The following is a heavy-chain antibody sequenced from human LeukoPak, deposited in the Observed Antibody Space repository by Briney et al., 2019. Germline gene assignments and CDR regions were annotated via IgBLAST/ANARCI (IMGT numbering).Heavy chain of an antibody. CDR2: ISSNGGST. J-gene: IGHJ4*02. Sequence: GGSLRLSCAASGFTFSSHAMHWVRQAPGKGLEYVSTISSNGGSTYYADSVKGRFTISRDNSKNTLFLQMSSLRAEDTAVYYCVKNAIYTSGWYGGYFDYWGQGTLVTVSS. CDR3: VKNAIYTSGWYGGYFDY. D-gene: IGHD6-19*01. V-gene: IGHV3-64D*09. CDR1: GFTFSSHA.